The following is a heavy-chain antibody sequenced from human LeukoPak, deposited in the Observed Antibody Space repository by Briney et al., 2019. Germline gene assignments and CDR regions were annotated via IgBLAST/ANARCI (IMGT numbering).Heavy chain of an antibody. CDR3: AKGSSVYCGGDCYLPLYFDY. J-gene: IGHJ4*02. CDR2: ISGSGGST. CDR1: GFTFSSYW. Sequence: HPGGSLRLSCAASGFTFSSYWMSWVRQAPGKGLEWVSAISGSGGSTYYADSVKGRFTISRDNSKNTLYLQMNSLRAEDTAVYYCAKGSSVYCGGDCYLPLYFDYWGQGTLVTVSS. V-gene: IGHV3-23*01. D-gene: IGHD2-21*02.